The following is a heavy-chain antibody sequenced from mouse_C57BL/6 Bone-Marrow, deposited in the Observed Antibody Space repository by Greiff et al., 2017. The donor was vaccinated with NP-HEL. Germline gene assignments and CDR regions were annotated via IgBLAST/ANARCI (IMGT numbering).Heavy chain of an antibody. J-gene: IGHJ3*01. CDR3: VRNDFPYCGSSAFAY. V-gene: IGHV1-82*01. Sequence: QVQLQQSGPELVKPGASVKISCKASGYAFSSSWMNWVKQRPGKGLEWIGRIYPGDGDTNYNGKFKGKATLTADKSSSTAYMQLSSLTSEDSAVYFCVRNDFPYCGSSAFAYWGQGTLVTVSA. D-gene: IGHD1-1*01. CDR2: IYPGDGDT. CDR1: GYAFSSSW.